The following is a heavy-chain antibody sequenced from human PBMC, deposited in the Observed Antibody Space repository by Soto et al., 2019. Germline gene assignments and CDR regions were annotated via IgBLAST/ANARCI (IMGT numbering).Heavy chain of an antibody. CDR3: ARDHEFDH. J-gene: IGHJ4*02. CDR1: GGSISGYY. CDR2: IYYSGST. V-gene: IGHV4-59*01. Sequence: SETLSLTCTVSGGSISGYYWSWIRQSPGKGLEWIGCIYYSGSTNYNPSLKSRVTISVDTSKNQFSLRLTSVTASDTAMYYCARDHEFDHWGQGALVTVSS.